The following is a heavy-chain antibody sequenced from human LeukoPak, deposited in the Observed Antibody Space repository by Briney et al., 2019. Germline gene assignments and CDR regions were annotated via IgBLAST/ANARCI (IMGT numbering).Heavy chain of an antibody. D-gene: IGHD3-3*01. CDR1: GFTFINSA. V-gene: IGHV1-58*01. J-gene: IGHJ4*02. Sequence: SVKVSCKASGFTFINSAVQWVRQARGQRLEWIGWIVVGSGDTNYAQKFLERVTITRDMSTSTAYMELSSLRSEDTAVYYCARASGYYTAVDFWGQGTLVTVSS. CDR2: IVVGSGDT. CDR3: ARASGYYTAVDF.